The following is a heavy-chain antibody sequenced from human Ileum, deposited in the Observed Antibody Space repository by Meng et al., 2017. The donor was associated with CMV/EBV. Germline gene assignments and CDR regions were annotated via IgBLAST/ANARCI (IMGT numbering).Heavy chain of an antibody. D-gene: IGHD3-16*01. J-gene: IGHJ4*02. CDR1: GGSITSGDHY. CDR3: ARDDPSNRGGIDS. V-gene: IGHV4-30-4*01. CDR2: IYYTGTA. Sequence: GQLEESGPGLVKPSQTLSLTCTVSGGSITSGDHYWSWVRQTPEKGLEWIGYIYYTGTAYYNPSLKSRSTISIDTSKKQFSLKLTSVTAADSAMYYCARDDPSNRGGIDSWGQGTLVTVSS.